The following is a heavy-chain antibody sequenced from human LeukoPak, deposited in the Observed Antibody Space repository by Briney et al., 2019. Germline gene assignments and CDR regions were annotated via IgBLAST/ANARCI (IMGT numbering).Heavy chain of an antibody. CDR1: GNTFTGYY. J-gene: IGHJ6*03. V-gene: IGHV1-2*02. D-gene: IGHD6-13*01. Sequence: ASVKVSCKASGNTFTGYYMHWVRQAPGQGLEWMGWINPNSGGTNYAQKFQGRVTITRNTSISTAYMELSSLRSEDTAVYYCARLWTYSSSWSYYYYYYMDVWGKGTTVTVSS. CDR3: ARLWTYSSSWSYYYYYYMDV. CDR2: INPNSGGT.